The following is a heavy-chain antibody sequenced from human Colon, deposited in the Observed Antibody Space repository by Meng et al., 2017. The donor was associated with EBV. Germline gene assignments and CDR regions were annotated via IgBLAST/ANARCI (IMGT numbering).Heavy chain of an antibody. Sequence: QVHLQQWGAGLLKPSETLSRSCAGYGGSFRDYYWTWIRHPPGKGLEWIGEIDHRGNTKYNPSLKSRVTISLDTSKKQFSLKVSSVTAADSAVYYCARRGPSGNFSPWSQGALVTVSS. V-gene: IGHV4-34*01. CDR3: ARRGPSGNFSP. CDR2: IDHRGNT. J-gene: IGHJ5*02. D-gene: IGHD3-10*01. CDR1: GGSFRDYY.